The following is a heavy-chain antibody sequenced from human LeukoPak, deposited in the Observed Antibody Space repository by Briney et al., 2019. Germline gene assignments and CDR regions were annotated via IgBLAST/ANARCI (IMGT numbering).Heavy chain of an antibody. J-gene: IGHJ6*02. D-gene: IGHD6-13*01. CDR3: ARDQGSSSWYYRYYYYGMDV. Sequence: GGSLRLSCAASGFTFSSYGMHWVRQAPGKGLVWVSRINSDGSSTSYADSVKGRFTISRDNAKNTLYLQMNSLRAEDTAVYYCARDQGSSSWYYRYYYYGMDVWGQGTTVTVSS. V-gene: IGHV3-74*01. CDR2: INSDGSST. CDR1: GFTFSSYG.